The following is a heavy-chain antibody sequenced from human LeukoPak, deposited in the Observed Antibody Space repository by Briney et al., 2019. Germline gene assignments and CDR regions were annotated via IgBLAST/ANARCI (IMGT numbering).Heavy chain of an antibody. CDR3: ARETIRSSVPPFIDH. J-gene: IGHJ4*02. V-gene: IGHV1-2*02. D-gene: IGHD5-24*01. CDR2: INSNSGGT. CDR1: GYTFTGYY. Sequence: GASVKVSCRASGYTFTGYYMHWVRQAPGQGLEWMGWINSNSGGTKFAQKFLGRVTMTRDTSISTAYMELSRLRSDDTAVYHCARETIRSSVPPFIDHWGQGTLVTVSS.